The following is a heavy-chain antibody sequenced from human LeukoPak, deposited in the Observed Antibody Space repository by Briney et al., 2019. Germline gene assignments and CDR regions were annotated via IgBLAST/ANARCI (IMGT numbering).Heavy chain of an antibody. J-gene: IGHJ6*02. CDR1: GYTFTGYY. D-gene: IGHD1-26*01. V-gene: IGHV1-46*01. CDR3: AREESGSYYHYYYYYGMDV. CDR2: INPSGGST. Sequence: GASVKVSCKASGYTFTGYYMHWVRQAPGQGLEWMGIINPSGGSTSYAQRFQGRVTMTRDTSTSTVYMELSSLRSEDTAVYYCAREESGSYYHYYYYYGMDVWGQGTTVTVSS.